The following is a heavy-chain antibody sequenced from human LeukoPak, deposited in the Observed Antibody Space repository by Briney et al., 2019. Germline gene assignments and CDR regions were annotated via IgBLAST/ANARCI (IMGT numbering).Heavy chain of an antibody. Sequence: KSGGSLRLSCAASGFTFSSYSMNWVRQAPGKGLEWVSSISSSSSYIYYADSVKGRFTISRDNAKNSLYLQMNSLRAEDTAVYYCARESGEATHYYMDVWGKGTTVTVSS. CDR2: ISSSSSYI. CDR3: ARESGEATHYYMDV. D-gene: IGHD3-10*01. CDR1: GFTFSSYS. V-gene: IGHV3-21*01. J-gene: IGHJ6*03.